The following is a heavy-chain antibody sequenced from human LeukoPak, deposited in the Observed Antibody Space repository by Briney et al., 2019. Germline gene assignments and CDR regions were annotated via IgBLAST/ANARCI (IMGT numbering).Heavy chain of an antibody. CDR1: GFTFDDYG. CDR2: INWNGGST. CDR3: ARARYSSSWFTTVYYYYYYMDV. D-gene: IGHD6-13*01. Sequence: AGGSLRLSCAASGFTFDDYGMSWVRQAPGKGLEWVSGINWNGGSTGYADSVKGRFTISRDNAKNSLYLQMNSLRAEDTALYYCARARYSSSWFTTVYYYYYYMDVWGKGTTVTVSS. V-gene: IGHV3-20*04. J-gene: IGHJ6*03.